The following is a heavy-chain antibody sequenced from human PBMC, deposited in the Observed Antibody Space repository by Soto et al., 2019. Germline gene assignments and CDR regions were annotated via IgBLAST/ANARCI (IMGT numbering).Heavy chain of an antibody. CDR2: VSSSGSTV. Sequence: GGSLRLSCAASGFTFIDYYMSWIRQVPGKGLEWVSYVSSSGSTVYYADSVKGRFTISRDNAKNSLYLQMNTLRAEDTAVYYCARFQLLFVSYYGMDVWGQGTTVTVSS. CDR1: GFTFIDYY. J-gene: IGHJ6*02. CDR3: ARFQLLFVSYYGMDV. V-gene: IGHV3-11*01. D-gene: IGHD2-2*01.